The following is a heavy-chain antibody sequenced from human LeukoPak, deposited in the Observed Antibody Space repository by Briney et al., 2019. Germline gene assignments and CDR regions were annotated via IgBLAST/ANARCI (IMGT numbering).Heavy chain of an antibody. D-gene: IGHD6-13*01. J-gene: IGHJ4*02. CDR1: GFTFHNYG. V-gene: IGHV3-30*02. Sequence: GGSLRLSCAASGFTFHNYGIPWVRQAPGKGLEWVTFIRYDGSDGYYADSVKGRFTISRDNSKSTLYLQMNSLRPEDTAMYYCAKVRGLAAGSESFDYWGQGTLVTVSS. CDR2: IRYDGSDG. CDR3: AKVRGLAAGSESFDY.